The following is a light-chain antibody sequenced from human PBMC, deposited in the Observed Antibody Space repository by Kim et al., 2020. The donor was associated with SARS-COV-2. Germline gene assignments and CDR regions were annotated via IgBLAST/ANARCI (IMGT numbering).Light chain of an antibody. CDR3: QSFDSSLSVVV. Sequence: QSVLTQPPSVSGAPGQRVTISCTGSSSNIGAGYDVHWYQQLPGTAPKLLIYGNSNRPSGVPDRFSGSKSDTSASLAITGLQAEDEADYYCQSFDSSLSVVVFGGGSQLTV. V-gene: IGLV1-40*01. CDR1: SSNIGAGYD. J-gene: IGLJ2*01. CDR2: GNS.